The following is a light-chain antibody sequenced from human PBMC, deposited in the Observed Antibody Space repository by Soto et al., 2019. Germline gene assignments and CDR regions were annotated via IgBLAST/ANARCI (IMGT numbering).Light chain of an antibody. V-gene: IGKV3-20*01. CDR3: QQYGSSPLP. CDR1: QSVSSSY. Sequence: EIVLTQSPATLSLSPGESATLSCRTSQSVSSSYLAWYQQKPGQAPRLLIYGTSSRATGIPDRFSGSGSGTDFTLTISRLEPVDFAVYYCQQYGSSPLPFGQGTRPEIK. J-gene: IGKJ5*01. CDR2: GTS.